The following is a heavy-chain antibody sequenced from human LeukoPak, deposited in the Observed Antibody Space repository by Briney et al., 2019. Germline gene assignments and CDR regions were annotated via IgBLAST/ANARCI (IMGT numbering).Heavy chain of an antibody. V-gene: IGHV3-30-3*01. D-gene: IGHD6-13*01. CDR1: GFTFSSYA. J-gene: IGHJ6*03. CDR3: AGSSSWYHYYYYMDV. CDR2: ISYDGSNK. Sequence: GGSLRLSCAASGFTFSSYAMHWVRQAPGKGLEWVAVISYDGSNKYYADSVKGRFTISRDNSKNTLYLQMNSLRAEDTAVYYCAGSSSWYHYYYYMDVWGKGTTVTVSS.